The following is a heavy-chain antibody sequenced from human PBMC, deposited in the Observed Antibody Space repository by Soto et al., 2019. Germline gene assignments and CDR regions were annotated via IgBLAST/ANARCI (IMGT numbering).Heavy chain of an antibody. CDR3: AKCSPRYSSGLKAYYFDH. J-gene: IGHJ4*02. V-gene: IGHV3-30-3*02. D-gene: IGHD6-19*01. CDR1: GFTFSSYA. Sequence: GGSLRLSCAASGFTFSSYAMHWVRQAPGKGLEWVVVISYDGSNKYYADSVKGRFTISRDNSKNTLYLQMNSLRAEDTAVYYCAKCSPRYSSGLKAYYFDHWGQGTLVTVSS. CDR2: ISYDGSNK.